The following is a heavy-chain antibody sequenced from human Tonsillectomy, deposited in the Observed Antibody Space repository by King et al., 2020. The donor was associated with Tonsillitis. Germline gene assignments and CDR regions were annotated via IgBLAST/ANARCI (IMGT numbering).Heavy chain of an antibody. CDR1: GYSFTSYW. CDR3: ARSLGPYGGWVAFDY. V-gene: IGHV5-51*01. Sequence: QLVQSGAEVKKPGESLKISCKGSGYSFTSYWIDWVRQMTGKGLEWMGIIYPGDSDTRYSPSFQGQVTISADKSISTAYLQWSSLKASDTAMYYCARSLGPYGGWVAFDYWGQGTLVTVSS. CDR2: IYPGDSDT. D-gene: IGHD3-10*01. J-gene: IGHJ4*02.